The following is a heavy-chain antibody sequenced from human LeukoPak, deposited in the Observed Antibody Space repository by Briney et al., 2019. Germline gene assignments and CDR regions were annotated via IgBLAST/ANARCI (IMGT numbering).Heavy chain of an antibody. CDR2: IDLSDAYT. Sequence: GESLRISCKGSGYSFTSYWISWVRQMPGKGLEWMGRIDLSDAYTNYSPSFQGHVTISADKSISSAYLQWSSLKASDTAMYYCARLIPAGTPVDYWGQGTLVTVPS. V-gene: IGHV5-10-1*01. J-gene: IGHJ4*02. CDR3: ARLIPAGTPVDY. D-gene: IGHD1-1*01. CDR1: GYSFTSYW.